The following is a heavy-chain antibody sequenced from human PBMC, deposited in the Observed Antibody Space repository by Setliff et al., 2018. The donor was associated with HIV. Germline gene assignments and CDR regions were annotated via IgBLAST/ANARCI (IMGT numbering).Heavy chain of an antibody. CDR3: ARDRSSGWSKDWFDT. CDR1: GGSISSGSYY. Sequence: TSETLSLTCTVSGGSISSGSYYWSWIRQPAGKGLEWIGRIYTSGSTNYNPSLKSRVTMSVDTSKNQFSLRLTSVTAADTAMYHCARDRSSGWSKDWFDTWGQGILVTVSS. CDR2: IYTSGST. V-gene: IGHV4-61*02. D-gene: IGHD6-19*01. J-gene: IGHJ5*02.